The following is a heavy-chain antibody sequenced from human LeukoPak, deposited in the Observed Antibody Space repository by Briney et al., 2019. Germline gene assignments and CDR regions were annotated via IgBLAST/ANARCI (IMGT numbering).Heavy chain of an antibody. CDR1: GGTFSSYA. CDR2: IIPIFGTA. D-gene: IGHD6-13*01. CDR3: ARAGYSSSWQYWFDP. Sequence: ASVKVSCKASGGTFSSYAISWVRQAPGQGLEWMGGIIPIFGTANYAQKFQGRVTIPTDESTSTAYMELSSLRSEDTAVYYCARAGYSSSWQYWFDPWGQGTLVTVSS. V-gene: IGHV1-69*05. J-gene: IGHJ5*02.